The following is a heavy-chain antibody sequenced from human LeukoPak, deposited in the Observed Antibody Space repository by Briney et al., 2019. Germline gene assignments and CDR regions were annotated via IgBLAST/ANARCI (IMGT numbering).Heavy chain of an antibody. Sequence: PGGSLRLSCAASGFTFSSYAMSWVRQAPGKGLEWVSSIGYGGSDTHYADSVKGRFTISRDNSKNTLYLQMNSLRAEDTAVYYCAKLLYYYDSSQPYWGQGTLVTVSS. J-gene: IGHJ4*02. CDR3: AKLLYYYDSSQPY. CDR2: IGYGGSDT. CDR1: GFTFSSYA. D-gene: IGHD3-22*01. V-gene: IGHV3-23*01.